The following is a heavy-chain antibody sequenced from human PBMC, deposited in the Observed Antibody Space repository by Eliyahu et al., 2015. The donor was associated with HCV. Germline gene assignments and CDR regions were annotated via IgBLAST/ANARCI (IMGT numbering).Heavy chain of an antibody. Sequence: EVQLLESGGGLVQPGGSLRLSCAAXGFIFSNYAMSWFRRAPGKGLVWVAGIRGSGGSTFHTDSVRGRFSISRDNSKNTLFLQMNSVRVEDTALYYCTTNGPLDAIFGVVFGRRGGKFDSWGQGTLVTVSS. CDR2: IRGSGGST. D-gene: IGHD3-3*01. CDR1: GFIFSNYA. CDR3: TTNGPLDAIFGVVFGRRGGKFDS. J-gene: IGHJ4*02. V-gene: IGHV3-23*01.